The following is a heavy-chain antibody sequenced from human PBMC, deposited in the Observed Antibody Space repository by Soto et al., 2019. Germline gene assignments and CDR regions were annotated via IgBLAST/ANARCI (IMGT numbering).Heavy chain of an antibody. D-gene: IGHD5-18*01. Sequence: ASVKVSCKASGYTFTSYAIHWVRQAPGQRLEWMGWINAGNGNTKYSQKFQGRVTITRDTSASTAYMEMSSLRSEDTAVYYCARAHVDTAMVNWFDPWGQGTLVTVSS. CDR3: ARAHVDTAMVNWFDP. CDR1: GYTFTSYA. CDR2: INAGNGNT. J-gene: IGHJ5*02. V-gene: IGHV1-3*01.